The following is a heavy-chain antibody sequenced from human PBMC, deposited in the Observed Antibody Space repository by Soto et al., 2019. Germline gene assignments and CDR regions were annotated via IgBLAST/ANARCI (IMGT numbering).Heavy chain of an antibody. Sequence: SSATLSLTCAISGGSISGSNWWSWVRQPPGKGLEWIGEIYHSGSTNYYPSLKSRVTISVDKSKNQFSLKLSSVTAADTAVYYCAKLERFQIPTDYWGQGTLVT. CDR3: AKLERFQIPTDY. V-gene: IGHV4-4*02. CDR1: GGSISGSNW. CDR2: IYHSGST. D-gene: IGHD3-10*01. J-gene: IGHJ4*02.